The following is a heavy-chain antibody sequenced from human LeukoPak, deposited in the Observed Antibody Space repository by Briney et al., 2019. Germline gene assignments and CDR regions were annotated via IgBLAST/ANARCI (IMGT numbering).Heavy chain of an antibody. CDR2: ISAYNGNT. V-gene: IGHV1-18*01. D-gene: IGHD4-11*01. Sequence: GSSVKVSCKASGNTFTSYGISWVRQAPGQGLEWMGWISAYNGNTNYAQKLQGRVTMTTDTSTSTAYMELRSLRSGDTAVYYCARPGADGTLQGHRGQGTLVTVSS. CDR3: ARPGADGTLQGH. J-gene: IGHJ4*02. CDR1: GNTFTSYG.